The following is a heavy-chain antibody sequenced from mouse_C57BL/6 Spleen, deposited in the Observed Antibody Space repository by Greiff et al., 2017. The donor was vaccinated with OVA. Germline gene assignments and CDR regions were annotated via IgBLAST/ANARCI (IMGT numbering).Heavy chain of an antibody. CDR3: ARSRDYYGSSPDY. CDR2: IYPGDGDT. J-gene: IGHJ2*01. V-gene: IGHV1-82*01. CDR1: GYAFSSFW. Sequence: VQLVESGPELVKPGASVKISCKASGYAFSSFWMNWVKQRPGKGLEWIGRIYPGDGDTNYNGKFKGKATLTADKSSSTAYMQLSSLTSENSAVYFCARSRDYYGSSPDYWGQGTTLTVSS. D-gene: IGHD1-1*01.